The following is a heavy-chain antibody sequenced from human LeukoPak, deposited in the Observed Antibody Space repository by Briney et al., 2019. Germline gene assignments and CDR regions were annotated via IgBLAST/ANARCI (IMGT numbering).Heavy chain of an antibody. D-gene: IGHD3-22*01. CDR1: GGSFRDYY. V-gene: IGHV4-34*01. J-gene: IGHJ6*03. CDR2: MSPSGSS. Sequence: SETLSLTCAVYGGSFRDYYWTWIRQTPGKGLEWIGEMSPSGSSNYNASLKSRVTISVDTSKNQFSLKLRSVTAADTAVYYCARGRQDVNMILVVMARVSYYLGVWSKGTTVTVS. CDR3: ARGRQDVNMILVVMARVSYYLGV.